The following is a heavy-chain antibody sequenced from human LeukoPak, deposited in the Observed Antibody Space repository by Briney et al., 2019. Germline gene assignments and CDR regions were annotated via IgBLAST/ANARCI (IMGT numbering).Heavy chain of an antibody. D-gene: IGHD6-19*01. CDR2: ISGSGGST. J-gene: IGHJ3*02. V-gene: IGHV3-23*01. CDR1: GFTFSSYA. CDR3: ARDLAYSSGWNDAFDI. Sequence: GGSLRLSCAAYGFTFSSYAMSWVRQAPGKGLEWVSAISGSGGSTYYADSVKGRFTISRDNAKNSLYLQMNSLRAEDTAVYSCARDLAYSSGWNDAFDIWGQGTMVTVSS.